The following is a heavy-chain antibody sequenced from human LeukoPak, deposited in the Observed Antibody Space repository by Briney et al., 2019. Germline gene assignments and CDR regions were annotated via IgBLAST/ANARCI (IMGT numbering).Heavy chain of an antibody. Sequence: ASVKVSCKASGYTFTGYYMHWVRQAPGQGLEWMGWINPNSGGTNYAQKFQGRVTITRDTSISTAYMELSRLRSDDTAVYYCARSVAGYSSGWYPLGYWGQGTLVTVSS. V-gene: IGHV1-2*02. CDR2: INPNSGGT. D-gene: IGHD6-19*01. CDR3: ARSVAGYSSGWYPLGY. J-gene: IGHJ4*02. CDR1: GYTFTGYY.